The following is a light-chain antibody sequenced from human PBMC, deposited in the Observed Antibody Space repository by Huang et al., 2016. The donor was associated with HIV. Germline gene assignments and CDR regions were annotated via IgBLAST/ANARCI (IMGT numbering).Light chain of an antibody. CDR3: QQRRNWPPYT. V-gene: IGKV3-11*01. CDR2: AAS. CDR1: QGVSSS. J-gene: IGKJ2*01. Sequence: EVVLTQSPATLSLSPGERATLSCRASQGVSSSFAWYQQMPGQAPRLLIYAASVSATGIPARFRGSASGTDCTLTISSLEPEDFAVYYCQQRRNWPPYTFGQGTKLEIK.